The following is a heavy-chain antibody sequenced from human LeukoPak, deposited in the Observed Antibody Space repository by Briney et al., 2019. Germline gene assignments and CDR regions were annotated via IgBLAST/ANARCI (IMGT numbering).Heavy chain of an antibody. V-gene: IGHV3-66*02. D-gene: IGHD6-19*01. Sequence: GGSLRLSCAASGFTVSSNYMSWVRQAPGKGLEWVSVIHSGGSTYYADSVKGRFTISRDNSKNTLYLQMNSLRAEDTVVYYCARDCGYSSGWYTQFDYWGQGTLVTVSS. CDR1: GFTVSSNY. CDR2: IHSGGST. CDR3: ARDCGYSSGWYTQFDY. J-gene: IGHJ4*02.